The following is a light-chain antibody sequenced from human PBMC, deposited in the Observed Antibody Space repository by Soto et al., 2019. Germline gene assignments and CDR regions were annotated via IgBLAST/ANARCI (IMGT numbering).Light chain of an antibody. CDR1: QTISSW. CDR2: DAS. CDR3: QQYYSYPPT. J-gene: IGKJ1*01. V-gene: IGKV1-5*01. Sequence: TQSPSTLSASVGDRVTITCRASQTISSWLAWYQQKPGKAPKLLIYDASSLESGVPSRFSGRGSGTDFTLTISCLQSEDFATYYCQQYYSYPPTFGQGTKVDIK.